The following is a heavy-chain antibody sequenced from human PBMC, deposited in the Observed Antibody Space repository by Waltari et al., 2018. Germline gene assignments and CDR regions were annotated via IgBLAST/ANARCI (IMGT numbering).Heavy chain of an antibody. CDR2: VVPEDGEK. J-gene: IGHJ5*02. D-gene: IGHD3-10*01. CDR1: GYTFTDYY. Sequence: VQLVQCGAEGMKPGATVKISCQASGYTFTDYYVHWVKQARGKGLEWMGSVVPEDGEKIYEKKFQGRVTITEDTSTDTAYMELSSLRSEDTAVYYCATEEGTMVRGATWGQGTLVTVSS. V-gene: IGHV1-69-2*01. CDR3: ATEEGTMVRGAT.